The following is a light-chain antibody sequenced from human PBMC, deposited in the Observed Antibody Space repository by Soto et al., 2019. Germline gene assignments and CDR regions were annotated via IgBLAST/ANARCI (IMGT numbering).Light chain of an antibody. V-gene: IGKV3-20*01. CDR1: QSVSNNF. CDR3: QQYGLAPLMFT. CDR2: GVF. J-gene: IGKJ2*01. Sequence: EIVLVQSPGTLSFSPGERATLSCRASQSVSNNFLAWYHQKPGQAPRLLIYGVFSRATGVPDMFSGGGTGTEFSLTISRLEPEDFAVYYGQQYGLAPLMFTFGQGTKVGVK.